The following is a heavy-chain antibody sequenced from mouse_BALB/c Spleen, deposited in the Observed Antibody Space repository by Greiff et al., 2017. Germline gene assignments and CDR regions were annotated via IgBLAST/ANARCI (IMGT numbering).Heavy chain of an antibody. CDR2: ISTYYGDA. Sequence: QVQLQQSGAELVRPGVSVKISCKGSGYTFTDYAMHWVKQSHAKSLEWIGVISTYYGDASYNQKFKGKATMTVDKSSSTAYMELARLTSEDSAIYYCARLGDGYVYYFDYWGQGTTLTVSS. V-gene: IGHV1S137*01. J-gene: IGHJ2*01. CDR3: ARLGDGYVYYFDY. CDR1: GYTFTDYA. D-gene: IGHD2-3*01.